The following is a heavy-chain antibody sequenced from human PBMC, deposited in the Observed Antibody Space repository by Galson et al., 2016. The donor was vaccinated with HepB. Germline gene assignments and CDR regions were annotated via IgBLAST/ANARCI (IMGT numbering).Heavy chain of an antibody. Sequence: SLRLSCAASGFILSTCAMSWVRQAPGKGLEWVSGISGTGGTTWYADSVKGRFTISRDNSTNTLYLQMNSLRAEDTAVYYCATLGYTSSWFHYWGQGTLVSVSS. CDR2: ISGTGGTT. V-gene: IGHV3-23*01. CDR3: ATLGYTSSWFHY. D-gene: IGHD6-13*01. J-gene: IGHJ4*02. CDR1: GFILSTCA.